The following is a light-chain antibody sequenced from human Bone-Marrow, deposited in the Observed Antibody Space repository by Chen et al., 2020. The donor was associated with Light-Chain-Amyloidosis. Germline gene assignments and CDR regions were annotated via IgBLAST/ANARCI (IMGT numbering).Light chain of an antibody. J-gene: IGLJ2*01. V-gene: IGLV3-25*03. CDR1: DLPTKY. Sequence: SYELTQPPSVSVSPGQTARITCSGDDLPTKYAYWYQQKPSQAPVLVIHRDTERPSGISDRFSGSSSGTTATLTISGVQAEDEADYHCQSADSSGTYEVIFGGGTKLTVL. CDR3: QSADSSGTYEVI. CDR2: RDT.